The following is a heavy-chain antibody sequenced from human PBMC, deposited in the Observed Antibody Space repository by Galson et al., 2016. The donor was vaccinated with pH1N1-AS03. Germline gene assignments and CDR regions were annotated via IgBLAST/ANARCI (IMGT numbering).Heavy chain of an antibody. CDR3: ARVSAGLTGYYCAMDV. D-gene: IGHD4/OR15-4a*01. CDR2: INPSDGNT. V-gene: IGHV1-46*01. Sequence: SVKASCKASGYTFTSYYIHWVRQAPGQGREWMGIINPSDGNTNYAQRFQGRVTMTRDTSTSTVHMELSSLRSDDTAVYYCARVSAGLTGYYCAMDVRGQGTTVTVSS. CDR1: GYTFTSYY. J-gene: IGHJ6*02.